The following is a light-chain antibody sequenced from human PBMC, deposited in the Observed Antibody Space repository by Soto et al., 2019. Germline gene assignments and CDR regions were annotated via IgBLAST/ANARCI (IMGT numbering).Light chain of an antibody. CDR1: QSVSSSY. CDR2: GAS. Sequence: EIVLTQSPGPLSLSPGERATLSCRASQSVSSSYLAWYQQKPGQAPRLLIYGASSRATGIPDRFSGSGSGTDFTLTISRLEPEDFAVYYCQQYCSSPPITFGQGTRLEIK. CDR3: QQYCSSPPIT. J-gene: IGKJ5*01. V-gene: IGKV3-20*01.